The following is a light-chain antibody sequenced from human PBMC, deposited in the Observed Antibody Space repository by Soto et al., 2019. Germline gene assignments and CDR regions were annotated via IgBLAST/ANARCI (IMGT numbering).Light chain of an antibody. Sequence: DIQMTQSPSTLSASVGDRVTITCWASQSISSWLAWYQQKPGKAPKLLIYKASSLESGVPSRFSGSGSGTEFTLTLSSLQPDDFATYYCQQYNSYSWTFGQGTKVEIK. CDR2: KAS. J-gene: IGKJ1*01. CDR3: QQYNSYSWT. V-gene: IGKV1-5*03. CDR1: QSISSW.